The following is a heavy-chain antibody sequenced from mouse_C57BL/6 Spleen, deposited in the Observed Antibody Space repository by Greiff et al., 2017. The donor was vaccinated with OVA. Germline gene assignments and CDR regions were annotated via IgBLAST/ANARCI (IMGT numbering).Heavy chain of an antibody. J-gene: IGHJ2*01. Sequence: EVKLQESGPELVKPGASVKMSCKASGYTFTDYNMHWVKQSHGKSLEWIGYINPNNGGTSYNQKFKGKATLTVNKSSSTAYMELRSLTSEDTAVYYCARLKLDGYYFDDWGKGTTLTVSS. D-gene: IGHD2-3*01. CDR3: ARLKLDGYYFDD. V-gene: IGHV1-22*01. CDR2: INPNNGGT. CDR1: GYTFTDYN.